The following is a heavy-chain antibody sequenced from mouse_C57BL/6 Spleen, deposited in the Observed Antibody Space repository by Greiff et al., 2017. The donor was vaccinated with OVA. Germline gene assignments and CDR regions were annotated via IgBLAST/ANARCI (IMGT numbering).Heavy chain of an antibody. D-gene: IGHD1-1*01. Sequence: QVQLLQSGAELVRPGASVTLSCKASGYTFTDYDMHWVKQAPVHGLEWIGAIDPESGGTDYNQKFKGQAILTSDKSSSTAYMELRSLTSEDSAVYYCKRRRVDYCGSSYWYFDVWGTGTTVTVSS. J-gene: IGHJ1*03. V-gene: IGHV1-15*01. CDR1: GYTFTDYD. CDR3: KRRRVDYCGSSYWYFDV. CDR2: IDPESGGT.